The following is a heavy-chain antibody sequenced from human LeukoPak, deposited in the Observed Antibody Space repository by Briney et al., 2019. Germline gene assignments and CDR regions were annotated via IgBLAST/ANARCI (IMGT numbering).Heavy chain of an antibody. CDR2: ISHDGSSK. CDR1: GFTFNNFA. D-gene: IGHD6-19*01. CDR3: AKDRSSGYSDY. Sequence: PGRSLRLSCAASGFTFNNFAMHWGRQAPGKGLEWVAVISHDGSSKNYADSVKGRFTISRDNSRNTLYLQMNSLRVEDTAAYYCAKDRSSGYSDYWGQGTLVTVSS. J-gene: IGHJ4*02. V-gene: IGHV3-30*18.